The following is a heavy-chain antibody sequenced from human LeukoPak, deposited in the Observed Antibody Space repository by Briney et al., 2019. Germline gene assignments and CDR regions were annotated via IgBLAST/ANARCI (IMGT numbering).Heavy chain of an antibody. CDR3: ARGIPAAGSYYYYMDV. J-gene: IGHJ6*03. D-gene: IGHD2-2*01. V-gene: IGHV1-69*01. CDR1: GFTFSSYA. Sequence: GGSLRLSCAASGFTFSSYAISWVRQAPGQGLEWMGGIIPIFGTANYAQKFQGRVTITADESTSTAYMELSSLRSEDTAVYYCARGIPAAGSYYYYMDVWGKGTTVTVSS. CDR2: IIPIFGTA.